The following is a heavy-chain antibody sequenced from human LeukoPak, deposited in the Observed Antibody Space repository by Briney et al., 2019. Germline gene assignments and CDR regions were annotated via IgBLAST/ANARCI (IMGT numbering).Heavy chain of an antibody. J-gene: IGHJ4*02. CDR2: IKSKTDGGTT. CDR1: GFTFSNAW. CDR3: AKDSGYSGYDPPGGIWDY. Sequence: GGSLRLSCAASGFTFSNAWMSWVRQAPGKGLEWVGRIKSKTDGGTTDYAAPVKGRFTISRDDSKNTLYLQMNSLRAEDTAVYYCAKDSGYSGYDPPGGIWDYWGQGTLVTVSS. V-gene: IGHV3-15*01. D-gene: IGHD5-12*01.